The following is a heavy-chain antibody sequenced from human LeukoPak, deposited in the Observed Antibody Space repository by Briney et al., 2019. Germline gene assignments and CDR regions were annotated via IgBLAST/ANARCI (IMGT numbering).Heavy chain of an antibody. J-gene: IGHJ6*03. CDR3: ARDRADTAMVTYYYYMDV. Sequence: TTGGSLRLSCAAPGFTFSDYYMSWIRQAPGKGLEWVSYISSSGSTIYYADSVKGRFTISRDNAKNSLYLQMNSLRAEDTAVYYCARDRADTAMVTYYYYMDVWGKGTTVTVSS. CDR2: ISSSGSTI. V-gene: IGHV3-11*04. CDR1: GFTFSDYY. D-gene: IGHD5-18*01.